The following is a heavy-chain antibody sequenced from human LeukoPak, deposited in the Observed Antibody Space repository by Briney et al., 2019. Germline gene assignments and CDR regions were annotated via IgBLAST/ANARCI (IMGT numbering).Heavy chain of an antibody. J-gene: IGHJ3*02. D-gene: IGHD6-13*01. CDR3: ARAPSLYSGSWYVDAFDI. Sequence: SETLSLTCTVSGGSIGSGGYYWSWIRQHPGKGLEWIGYIYYSGSTYYNPSLKSRVTISVDTSKNQFSLKLSSVTAADTAVYYCARAPSLYSGSWYVDAFDIWGQGTMVTVSS. CDR1: GGSIGSGGYY. CDR2: IYYSGST. V-gene: IGHV4-31*03.